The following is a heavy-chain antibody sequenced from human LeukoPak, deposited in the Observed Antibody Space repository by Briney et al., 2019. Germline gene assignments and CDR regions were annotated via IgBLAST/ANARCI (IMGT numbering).Heavy chain of an antibody. D-gene: IGHD1-14*01. Sequence: ASVKVSCKTSGYPFSTWEINWVRQAAGQGLEWLGWVHPDSGNTDYAQKFRGGVTMSRDTPTSTAYMELSGLRLDDTAVYFCARGPRNDPWGQGTLVTVSS. V-gene: IGHV1-8*01. CDR1: GYPFSTWE. CDR2: VHPDSGNT. J-gene: IGHJ5*02. CDR3: ARGPRNDP.